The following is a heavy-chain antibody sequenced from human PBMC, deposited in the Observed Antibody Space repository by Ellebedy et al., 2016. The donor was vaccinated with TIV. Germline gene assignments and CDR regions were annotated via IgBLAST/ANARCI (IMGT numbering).Heavy chain of an antibody. CDR3: ARDGDDQGGRPDN. CDR2: INQDGSEK. Sequence: PGGSLRLSCTASGFTFTTFWMSWVRQAPGKGLEWVGNINQDGSEKCYGDSVKGRFTISRDNSENTLYLQMNSLRVEDTAVYYCARDGDDQGGRPDNWGQGTLVTVSS. V-gene: IGHV3-7*01. CDR1: GFTFTTFW. D-gene: IGHD4-23*01. J-gene: IGHJ4*02.